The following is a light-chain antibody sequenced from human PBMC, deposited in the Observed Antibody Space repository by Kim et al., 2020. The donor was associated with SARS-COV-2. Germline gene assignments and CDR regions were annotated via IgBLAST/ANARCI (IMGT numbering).Light chain of an antibody. CDR1: KLGDKY. J-gene: IGLJ2*01. Sequence: SVTPGQTASITCSGDKLGDKYACWYQQKPGQSPVLVIYQDSKRPSGIPERFSGFSSGNTATLTISGTQAMDEADYYCQEWDSSTVVFGGGTQLTVL. CDR3: QEWDSSTVV. CDR2: QDS. V-gene: IGLV3-1*01.